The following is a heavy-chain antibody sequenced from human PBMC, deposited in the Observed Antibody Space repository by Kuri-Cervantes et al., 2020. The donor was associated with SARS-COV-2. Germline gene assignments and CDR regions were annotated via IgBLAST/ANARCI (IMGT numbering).Heavy chain of an antibody. Sequence: GGSLRLPCKGSGYSFTSYWIGWVRQMPGKGLEWMGIIYPGDSDTRYSPSFQGQVTISADKSISTAYLQWSSLKASDTAMYYCARQGCSSTSCYEKGYYYYYYMDVWGKGTTVTVSS. D-gene: IGHD2-2*01. CDR3: ARQGCSSTSCYEKGYYYYYYMDV. CDR1: GYSFTSYW. J-gene: IGHJ6*03. CDR2: IYPGDSDT. V-gene: IGHV5-51*01.